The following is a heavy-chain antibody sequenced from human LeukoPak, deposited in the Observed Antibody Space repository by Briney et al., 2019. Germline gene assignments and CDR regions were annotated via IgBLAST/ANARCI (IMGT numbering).Heavy chain of an antibody. Sequence: GRSLRLSCAASGFTFSSYAMHWVRHAPGKGLEWVAVISYDGSNKYYADSVKGRFTISRDNSKNTLYLQTNSLRAEDTAVYYCARKAVAGPLGYWGQGTLVTVSP. CDR2: ISYDGSNK. CDR3: ARKAVAGPLGY. CDR1: GFTFSSYA. V-gene: IGHV3-30-3*01. J-gene: IGHJ4*02. D-gene: IGHD6-19*01.